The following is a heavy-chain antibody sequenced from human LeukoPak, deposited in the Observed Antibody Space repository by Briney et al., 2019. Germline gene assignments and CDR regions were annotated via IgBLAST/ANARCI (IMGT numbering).Heavy chain of an antibody. CDR2: ISGSGGST. CDR1: GFAFSSYA. D-gene: IGHD6-19*01. V-gene: IGHV3-23*01. J-gene: IGHJ5*02. Sequence: GGSVRLSCAASGFAFSSYAMSWVRQAPGKGLEWVSAISGSGGSTYYADSVKGRFTISRDSSKNTLYLQMNSLRAEDTAVYYCAKGSLKQWLVLGPWGQGTLVTVSS. CDR3: AKGSLKQWLVLGP.